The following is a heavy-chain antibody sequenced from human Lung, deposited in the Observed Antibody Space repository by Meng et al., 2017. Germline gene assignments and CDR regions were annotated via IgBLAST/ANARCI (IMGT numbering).Heavy chain of an antibody. CDR2: IYYSGAT. J-gene: IGHJ4*02. D-gene: IGHD3-16*01. CDR1: GCSISSSSNY. CDR3: ARRVHDGRHYHYFDY. Sequence: QLQLQESGPGLVKPSETLSLTCTVSGCSISSSSNYWDWIRQPPGKRLEWIGSIYYSGATYYNPSLKGRVTISVDTSKNQFSLRLSFLTAADTAVFYCARRVHDGRHYHYFDYWGQGALVTVSS. V-gene: IGHV4-39*01.